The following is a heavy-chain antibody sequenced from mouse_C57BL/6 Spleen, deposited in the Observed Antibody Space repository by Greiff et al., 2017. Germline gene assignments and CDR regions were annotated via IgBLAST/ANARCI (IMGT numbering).Heavy chain of an antibody. V-gene: IGHV2-9-1*01. J-gene: IGHJ4*01. D-gene: IGHD1-1*01. CDR1: GFSSTSYA. CDR2: IWTGGGT. Sequence: VQVVESGPGLVAPSQSLSITCTVSGFSSTSYAISWVRQPPGKGLEWLGVIWTGGGTNYNSALKSRLSISKDNSKSQVFLKMNSLQTDDTARYYCARNFGDYGTFYYAMDYWGQGTSVTVSS. CDR3: ARNFGDYGTFYYAMDY.